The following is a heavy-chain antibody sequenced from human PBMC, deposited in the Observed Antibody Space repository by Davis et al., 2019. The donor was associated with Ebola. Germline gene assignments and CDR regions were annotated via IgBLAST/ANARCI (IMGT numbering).Heavy chain of an antibody. Sequence: ASVKVSCKASGGTFSSYAISWVRQATGQGLEWMGWMNPNSGNTGYAQKFQGRVTMTMNTSISTAYMELSSLRSEDTAVYYCSSGSYGGNGYYYGMDVWGQGTTVTVSS. CDR1: GGTFSSYA. CDR3: SSGSYGGNGYYYGMDV. D-gene: IGHD4-23*01. CDR2: MNPNSGNT. J-gene: IGHJ6*02. V-gene: IGHV1-8*02.